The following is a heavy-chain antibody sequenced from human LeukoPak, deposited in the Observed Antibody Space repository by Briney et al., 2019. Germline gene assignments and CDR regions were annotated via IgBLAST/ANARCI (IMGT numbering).Heavy chain of an antibody. D-gene: IGHD3-3*01. V-gene: IGHV1-46*01. CDR3: ARDPTVITSSRITIFGAVKSPHNWFDP. Sequence: ASVKVSCKASGYTLTSYYIHWVRQAPGQGLEWMGIINPSGGSTTYAQKFQGRVTMTRDTSTITVYMELSSLRSEDTAVYYCARDPTVITSSRITIFGAVKSPHNWFDPWGQGTLVTVSS. CDR2: INPSGGST. CDR1: GYTLTSYY. J-gene: IGHJ5*02.